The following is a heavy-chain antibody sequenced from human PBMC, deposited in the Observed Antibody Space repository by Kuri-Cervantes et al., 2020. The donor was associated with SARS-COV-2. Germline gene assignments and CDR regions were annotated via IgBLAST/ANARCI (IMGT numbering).Heavy chain of an antibody. D-gene: IGHD3-3*01. CDR1: GYTFTSYY. J-gene: IGHJ5*02. Sequence: ASVKVSCKASGYTFTSYYMHWVRQAPGQGLEWMGIINPSGGSTSYAQKFQGRVTMTRDTSTSTVYMELSTLRSEDTAVYYCARGISYYDFWSGYYTGIVWFDPWGQGTLVTVSS. V-gene: IGHV1-46*01. CDR3: ARGISYYDFWSGYYTGIVWFDP. CDR2: INPSGGST.